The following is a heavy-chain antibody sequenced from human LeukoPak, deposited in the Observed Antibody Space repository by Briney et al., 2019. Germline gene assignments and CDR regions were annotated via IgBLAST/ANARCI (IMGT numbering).Heavy chain of an antibody. CDR3: ARDGDFWCGRNWFDP. CDR1: GGSISSYY. V-gene: IGHV4-59*01. J-gene: IGHJ5*02. Sequence: PSETLSLTCTVSGGSISSYYWSWIRQPPGKGLEWIGYIYYSGSTNYNPSLKSRVTISVDTSKNQFSLKLSSVTAADTAVYYCARDGDFWCGRNWFDPWGQGTLVTVSP. D-gene: IGHD3-3*01. CDR2: IYYSGST.